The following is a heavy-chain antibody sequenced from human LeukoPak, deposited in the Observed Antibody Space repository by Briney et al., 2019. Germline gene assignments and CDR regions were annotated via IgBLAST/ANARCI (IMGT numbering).Heavy chain of an antibody. D-gene: IGHD2-2*01. V-gene: IGHV3-23*01. CDR3: AIVTTRAMTLDY. J-gene: IGHJ4*02. Sequence: GGSLRLSCAASGFSFSSYAMTWVRQAPGKGLEWVSAISGSGGSTYYADSVKGRFTISRDNSKNTLYLQMNSLRAEDTAVYYCAIVTTRAMTLDYWGQGTLVTVSS. CDR1: GFSFSSYA. CDR2: ISGSGGST.